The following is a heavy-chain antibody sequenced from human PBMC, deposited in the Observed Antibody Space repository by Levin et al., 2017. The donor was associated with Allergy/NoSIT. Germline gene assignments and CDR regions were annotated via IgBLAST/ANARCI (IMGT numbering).Heavy chain of an antibody. V-gene: IGHV1-2*02. Sequence: GESLKISCKASGYTFTGYYMHWVRQAPGQGLEWMGWINPNSGDTDYSQKFQGRVTMTRDTSISTAYMELSRLRSDDTAMYYCATTPAARGDPFYDSLDYWGQGTLVTVS. CDR3: ATTPAARGDPFYDSLDY. CDR2: INPNSGDT. J-gene: IGHJ4*02. CDR1: GYTFTGYY. D-gene: IGHD5/OR15-5a*01.